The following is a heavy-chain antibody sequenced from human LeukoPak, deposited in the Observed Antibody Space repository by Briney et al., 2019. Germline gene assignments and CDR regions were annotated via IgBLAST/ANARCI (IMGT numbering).Heavy chain of an antibody. D-gene: IGHD1-26*01. CDR1: GFTFSSYW. CDR3: AFGSGTYYNALDI. Sequence: PGGSLRLSCVASGFTFSSYWMHWVRQDPRKGLVWVSRIDSDGRLTTYADSVKGRFTISRDNTKNTLFLQMSNLRAEDTSVYYCAFGSGTYYNALDIWGQGTMVTVS. J-gene: IGHJ3*02. CDR2: IDSDGRLT. V-gene: IGHV3-74*03.